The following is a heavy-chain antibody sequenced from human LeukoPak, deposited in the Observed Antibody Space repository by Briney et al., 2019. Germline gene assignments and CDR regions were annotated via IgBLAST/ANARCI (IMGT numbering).Heavy chain of an antibody. CDR1: GFTFGDYA. Sequence: GGSLRLSCTASGFTFGDYAMSWVRQAPGKGLEWVGFIRSKAYGGTTEYAATVKGRFTISRDDSKSIAYLQMNSLKTEDTAVYYCTTVTNNDYWGQGTLVTVSS. CDR2: IRSKAYGGTT. J-gene: IGHJ4*02. CDR3: TTVTNNDY. D-gene: IGHD4-17*01. V-gene: IGHV3-49*04.